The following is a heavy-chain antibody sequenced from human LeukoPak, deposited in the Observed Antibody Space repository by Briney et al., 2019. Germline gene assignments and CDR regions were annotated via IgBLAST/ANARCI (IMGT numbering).Heavy chain of an antibody. J-gene: IGHJ3*02. CDR1: GGSISSGGYY. CDR2: IYYSGST. Sequence: NPSETLSLTCTVSGGSISSGGYYWSWIRQHPGKGLEWIGYIYYSGSTYYNPSLKSRVTMSVDTSKSQFSLKLSSVTAADTAVYYCARDTPDAFDIWGQGTMVTVSS. D-gene: IGHD2-15*01. CDR3: ARDTPDAFDI. V-gene: IGHV4-31*03.